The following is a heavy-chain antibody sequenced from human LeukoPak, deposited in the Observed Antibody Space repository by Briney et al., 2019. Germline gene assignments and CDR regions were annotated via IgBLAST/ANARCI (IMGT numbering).Heavy chain of an antibody. CDR2: ISGSGGST. J-gene: IGHJ4*02. CDR3: AKDGYSGYAGYFDY. Sequence: GGSLRLSCAASGFTFSSYAMSWVRQAPGKGLEWVSAISGSGGSTYYADSVKGRFTISRDNSKNTLYLQMNSLRAEETAVSYCAKDGYSGYAGYFDYWGQGTLVTVSS. D-gene: IGHD5-12*01. V-gene: IGHV3-23*01. CDR1: GFTFSSYA.